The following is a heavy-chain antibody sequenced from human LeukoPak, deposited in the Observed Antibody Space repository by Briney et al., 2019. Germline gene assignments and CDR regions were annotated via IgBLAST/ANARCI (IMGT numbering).Heavy chain of an antibody. V-gene: IGHV4-30-4*01. CDR3: AKVGPARVRWFQFDP. Sequence: PSQTLSLTCTVSGGSISSGDYYWSWIRQPPGKGPEWIGYIYYSGSTYYNPSLKSRVTISVDTSKNQFSLKLSSVTAADTAVYYCAKVGPARVRWFQFDPWGQGTLVTVSS. CDR2: IYYSGST. D-gene: IGHD4-23*01. CDR1: GGSISSGDYY. J-gene: IGHJ5*02.